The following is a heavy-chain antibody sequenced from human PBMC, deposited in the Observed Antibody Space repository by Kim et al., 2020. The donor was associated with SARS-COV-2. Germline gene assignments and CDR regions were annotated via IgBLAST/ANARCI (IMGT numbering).Heavy chain of an antibody. V-gene: IGHV3-23*01. CDR3: AKFTTGLDWYFDL. CDR1: GFTFTNYA. Sequence: GGSLRLSCAASGFTFTNYAMSWVRQAPGKRLEWVSTINGGGDRTYLADSVKGRFTISRVNSKNTLYLQMNGLKVEDTAIYYCAKFTTGLDWYFDLWGRGTLVTVSS. J-gene: IGHJ2*01. CDR2: INGGGDRT. D-gene: IGHD3-9*01.